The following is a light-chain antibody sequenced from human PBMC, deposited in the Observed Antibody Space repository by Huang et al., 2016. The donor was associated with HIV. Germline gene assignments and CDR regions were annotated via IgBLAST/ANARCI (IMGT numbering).Light chain of an antibody. CDR3: QQYDNWPPGLT. J-gene: IGKJ4*01. V-gene: IGKV3D-15*01. Sequence: EIVLTQSPATLSVSPGGGATRSCRASQNVRSNLAWYQQTPGQAPRLLIYDTSTRASGVPARFSGSGSGTEFTLTISGLQSEDFAVYYCQQYDNWPPGLTFGGGTKVEI. CDR2: DTS. CDR1: QNVRSN.